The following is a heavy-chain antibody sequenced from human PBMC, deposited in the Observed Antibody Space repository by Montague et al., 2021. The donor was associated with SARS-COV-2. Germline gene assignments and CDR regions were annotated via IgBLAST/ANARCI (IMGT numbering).Heavy chain of an antibody. CDR1: GGSFSGYY. CDR3: ARDAVGGLDV. V-gene: IGHV4-34*01. J-gene: IGHJ6*02. CDR2: INHSGST. Sequence: SETLSLTCAVYGGSFSGYYWSWIRQPPGKGLEWIGEINHSGSTNXXPSLKSRVTISVDTSKNQFSLKLSSVTAADTALYFCARDAVGGLDVWGQGTTVTVSS. D-gene: IGHD6-19*01.